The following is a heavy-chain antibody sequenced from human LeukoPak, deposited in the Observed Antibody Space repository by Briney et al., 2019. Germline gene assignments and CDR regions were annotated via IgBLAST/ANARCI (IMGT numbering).Heavy chain of an antibody. J-gene: IGHJ4*02. D-gene: IGHD5-24*01. V-gene: IGHV5-51*01. CDR1: GYSFTTYW. Sequence: GESLKTSCKGSGYSFTTYWIGWVRQMPGKGLEWMGIIYPDDSDTRYSPSFQGQVTISVDKSINTAYLQWSSLKASDTAIYYCARRRDGYNYYFDYWGQGTLVTVSS. CDR3: ARRRDGYNYYFDY. CDR2: IYPDDSDT.